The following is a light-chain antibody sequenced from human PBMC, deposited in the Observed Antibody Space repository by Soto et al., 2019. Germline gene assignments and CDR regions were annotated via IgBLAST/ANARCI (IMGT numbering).Light chain of an antibody. CDR2: DTN. V-gene: IGLV1-44*01. J-gene: IGLJ2*01. CDR3: AAWDDSLNGPV. Sequence: QSVLTQPPSASGTPGQTVTISCSGSSSNIGLNDVHWYRQLSGTAPQILIYDTNQQATGVPDRFSGSRSGTSASLAIHGLQSEDEADYHCAAWDDSLNGPVFGGATKVTVL. CDR1: SSNIGLND.